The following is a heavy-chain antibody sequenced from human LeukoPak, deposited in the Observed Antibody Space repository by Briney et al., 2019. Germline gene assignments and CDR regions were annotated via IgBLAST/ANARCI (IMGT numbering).Heavy chain of an antibody. CDR2: IIPIFGTA. V-gene: IGHV1-69*13. CDR1: GGTFSSYA. D-gene: IGHD4-23*01. J-gene: IGHJ4*02. Sequence: ASVKVSCKASGGTFSSYAISWVRQAPGQGLEWMGGIIPIFGTANYAQKFQGRVTITADESTSTAYMELSSLRSEDTAVYYCARDEGYGGKFAYWGQGTLVTVSS. CDR3: ARDEGYGGKFAY.